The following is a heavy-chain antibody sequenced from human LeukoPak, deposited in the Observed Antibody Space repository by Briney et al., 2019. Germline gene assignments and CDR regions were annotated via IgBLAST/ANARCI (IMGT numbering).Heavy chain of an antibody. J-gene: IGHJ6*02. D-gene: IGHD3-9*01. CDR3: ARGEYYDILTGYFYYYGMDV. Sequence: PGGSLRLSCAASGFTFSSYAMHWVRQAPGKGLEWVAVIWYDGSNKYYADSVKGRFTISRDNSKNTLYLQMNSLRAEDTAVYYCARGEYYDILTGYFYYYGMDVWGQGTTVTVSS. V-gene: IGHV3-33*08. CDR1: GFTFSSYA. CDR2: IWYDGSNK.